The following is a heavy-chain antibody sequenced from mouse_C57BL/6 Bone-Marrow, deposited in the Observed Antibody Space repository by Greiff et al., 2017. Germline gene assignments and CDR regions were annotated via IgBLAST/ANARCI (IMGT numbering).Heavy chain of an antibody. J-gene: IGHJ4*01. CDR2: IDPSDSYT. V-gene: IGHV1-59*01. CDR3: ARPPHYYAMDY. Sequence: VQLQQPGAELVRPGTSVKLSCKASGYTFTSYWMHWVKQRPGQGLEWIGVIDPSDSYTNYNQKFKGKATLTVDTSSSTAYMQLSSLTSEDSAVXYCARPPHYYAMDYWGQGTSVTVSS. CDR1: GYTFTSYW.